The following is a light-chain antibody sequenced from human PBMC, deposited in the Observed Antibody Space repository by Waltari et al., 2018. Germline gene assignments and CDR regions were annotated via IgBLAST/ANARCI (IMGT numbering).Light chain of an antibody. J-gene: IGKJ2*01. V-gene: IGKV1-39*01. CDR1: ETVSTY. Sequence: DIRMTQSPSSLSASVGDRVSITCRASETVSTYVSWYQQKPGKAPNPLIYVASNLQSGVPSRFSGSGSGTDFTLTISSLQVEDFATYYCQQSYRIPPTFGQGTKVEI. CDR2: VAS. CDR3: QQSYRIPPT.